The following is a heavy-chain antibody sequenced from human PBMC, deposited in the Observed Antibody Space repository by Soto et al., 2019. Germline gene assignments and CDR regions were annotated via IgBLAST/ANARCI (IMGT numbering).Heavy chain of an antibody. CDR1: GFTVSSNY. CDR3: ARELGSGCYYYYYGIDV. D-gene: IGHD6-19*01. J-gene: IGHJ6*02. CDR2: IYSGGST. Sequence: PGGSLRLSCAASGFTVSSNYMSWVRQAPGKGLEWVSVIYSGGSTYYADSVKGRFTISRDNSKNTLYLQMNSLRAEDTAVYYCARELGSGCYYYYYGIDVRAQRTTVTGSS. V-gene: IGHV3-66*01.